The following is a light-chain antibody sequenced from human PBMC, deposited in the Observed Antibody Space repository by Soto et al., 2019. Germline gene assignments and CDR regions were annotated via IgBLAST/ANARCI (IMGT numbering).Light chain of an antibody. Sequence: DSQMTQSPSSLSASVGDRVTITCRASQSISSYLNWYQQKPGKAPKLLIYGASNLQSGVPSRFSGGGSGTEFTLTISSLQPEDFATYYCQQSYSPVRNMFGQGTKLEI. CDR1: QSISSY. J-gene: IGKJ2*01. V-gene: IGKV1-39*01. CDR3: QQSYSPVRNM. CDR2: GAS.